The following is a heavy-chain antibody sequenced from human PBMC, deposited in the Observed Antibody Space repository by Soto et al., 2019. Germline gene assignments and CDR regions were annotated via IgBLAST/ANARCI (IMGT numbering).Heavy chain of an antibody. CDR1: GFTLSSYA. Sequence: PGGSLRLSFAASGFTLSSYALHWVRQAPGKGLEWVAVISYDGSNKYYADSVKGRFTISRDNSKNTLYLQMNSLRAEDTAVYHCARDRYISSSKFDYWGQGSLVNVS. D-gene: IGHD6-6*01. V-gene: IGHV3-30-3*01. CDR3: ARDRYISSSKFDY. J-gene: IGHJ4*02. CDR2: ISYDGSNK.